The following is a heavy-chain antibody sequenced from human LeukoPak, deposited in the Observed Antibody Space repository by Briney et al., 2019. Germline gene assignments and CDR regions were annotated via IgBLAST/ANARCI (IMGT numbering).Heavy chain of an antibody. D-gene: IGHD3-10*01. CDR2: IYHSGST. CDR3: ARRRMIRGVIIFDY. Sequence: PSETLSLTCAVSGGSISSGGYSWSWIRQPPGKGLEWIGYIYHSGSTYYNPSLKSRVTISVDRSKNQFSLKLISVTAADTAVYFCARRRMIRGVIIFDYWGPGALVTVSS. V-gene: IGHV4-30-2*02. CDR1: GGSISSGGYS. J-gene: IGHJ4*02.